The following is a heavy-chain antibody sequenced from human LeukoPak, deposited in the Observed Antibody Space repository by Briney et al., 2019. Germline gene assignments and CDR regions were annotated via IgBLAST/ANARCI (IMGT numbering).Heavy chain of an antibody. J-gene: IGHJ3*02. V-gene: IGHV3-30*04. Sequence: GGSLRLSCAASGFTFSSYAMHWVRQAPGKGLEWVAIISYDGSKKNYADSVKGRFTISRDNSKNTLYLQMNSLRAEDTAVYYCARGRRDSYNLLDAFDIWGQGTVVTVSS. CDR1: GFTFSSYA. CDR2: ISYDGSKK. D-gene: IGHD5-24*01. CDR3: ARGRRDSYNLLDAFDI.